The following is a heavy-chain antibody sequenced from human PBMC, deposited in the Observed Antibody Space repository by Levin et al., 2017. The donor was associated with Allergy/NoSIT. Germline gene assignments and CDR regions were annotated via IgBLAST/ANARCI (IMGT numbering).Heavy chain of an antibody. CDR3: ARGAKYSGSYYRHYFDY. D-gene: IGHD1-26*01. J-gene: IGHJ4*02. CDR1: GYSISSGYY. Sequence: SQTLSLTCAVSGYSISSGYYWGWIRQPPGTGLEWIGSIYHSGSTYYNPSLKSRVTISVDTSKNQFSLKLSSVTAADTAVYYCARGAKYSGSYYRHYFDYWGQGTLVTVSS. CDR2: IYHSGST. V-gene: IGHV4-38-2*01.